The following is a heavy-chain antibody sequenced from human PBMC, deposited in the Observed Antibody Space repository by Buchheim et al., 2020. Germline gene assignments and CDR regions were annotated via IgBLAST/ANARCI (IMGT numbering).Heavy chain of an antibody. V-gene: IGHV1-46*01. CDR3: ASRGVRGVPDHDAFDI. Sequence: QVQLVQSGAEVKKPGASVKVSCKASGYTFTSYYMHWVRQAPGQGLEWMGIINPSGGSTSYAQKFQGRVTMTRDTSTRPVYMELSSLRSEDTAVYYCASRGVRGVPDHDAFDIWGQGT. J-gene: IGHJ3*02. CDR2: INPSGGST. D-gene: IGHD3-10*01. CDR1: GYTFTSYY.